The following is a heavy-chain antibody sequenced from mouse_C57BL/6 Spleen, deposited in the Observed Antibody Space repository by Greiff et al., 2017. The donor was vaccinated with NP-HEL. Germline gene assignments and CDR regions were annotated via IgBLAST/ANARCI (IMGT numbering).Heavy chain of an antibody. J-gene: IGHJ2*01. V-gene: IGHV5-4*01. Sequence: EVMLVESGGGLVKPGGSLKLSCAASGFTFSSYAMSWVRQTPEKRLEWVATISDGGSYTYYPDNVKGRFTISRDNAKNNLYLQMSHLKSEDTAMYYCAREGWAYYFGGWGQGATVAVSS. CDR1: GFTFSSYA. CDR2: ISDGGSYT. CDR3: AREGWAYYFGG. D-gene: IGHD3-3*01.